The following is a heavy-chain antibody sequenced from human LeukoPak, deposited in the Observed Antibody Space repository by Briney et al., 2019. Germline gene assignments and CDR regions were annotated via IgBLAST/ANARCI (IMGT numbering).Heavy chain of an antibody. CDR1: GFTISNYD. D-gene: IGHD1-26*01. Sequence: GGSLRLSCAASGFTISNYDMHWVRQTIGKGLEWVSVIRTAGDTYYPGSVRGRFTISRENAKNSLYLQMNSLRVEDTALYYCARGADAAYDYWGQGTLVTVSS. V-gene: IGHV3-13*04. CDR2: IRTAGDT. J-gene: IGHJ4*02. CDR3: ARGADAAYDY.